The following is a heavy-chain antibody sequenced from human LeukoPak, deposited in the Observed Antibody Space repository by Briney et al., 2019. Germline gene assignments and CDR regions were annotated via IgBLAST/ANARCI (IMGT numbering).Heavy chain of an antibody. J-gene: IGHJ4*02. V-gene: IGHV3-9*01. CDR2: ISWNSGSI. Sequence: GGSLRLSCAASGFTFDDYAMHWVRQAPGKGLEWVSGISWNSGSIGYADSVKGRFTISRDNAKNSLYLQMNSLRAEDTALYYCAKGGPTYYYDSSGYPFDYWGQGPLVTVSS. CDR3: AKGGPTYYYDSSGYPFDY. D-gene: IGHD3-22*01. CDR1: GFTFDDYA.